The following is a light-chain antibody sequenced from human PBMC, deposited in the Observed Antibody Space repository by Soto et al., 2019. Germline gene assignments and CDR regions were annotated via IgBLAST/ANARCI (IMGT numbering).Light chain of an antibody. CDR1: QSINSY. CDR2: AAS. CDR3: QQSYSTPFT. V-gene: IGKV1-39*01. Sequence: DIQMTQSPYSVSASLCDRVTITCRASQSINSYLSWFQLKPGKAPKLLLYAASNLQSGVPSRFSGSGSGTDFSLTISSLQPEDFATYYCQQSYSTPFTFGPGTKVEIK. J-gene: IGKJ3*01.